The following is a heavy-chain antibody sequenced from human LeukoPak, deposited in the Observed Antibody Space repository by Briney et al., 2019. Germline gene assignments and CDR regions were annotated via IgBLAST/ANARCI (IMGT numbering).Heavy chain of an antibody. D-gene: IGHD1-26*01. CDR2: IKSKTDGGTT. Sequence: GGSLRLSCAASGFTFSNAWISWVRQAPGKGLEWVGRIKSKTDGGTTDYAAPVKGRFTISRDDSKNTLYLQMNSLKTEDTAVYYCTTGFVVGATLASSRGDYWGQGTLVTVSS. CDR3: TTGFVVGATLASSRGDY. CDR1: GFTFSNAW. J-gene: IGHJ4*02. V-gene: IGHV3-15*01.